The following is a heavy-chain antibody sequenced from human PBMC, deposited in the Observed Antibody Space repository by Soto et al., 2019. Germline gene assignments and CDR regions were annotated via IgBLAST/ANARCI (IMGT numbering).Heavy chain of an antibody. V-gene: IGHV4-39*01. CDR3: AREDRTNGYNYDY. J-gene: IGHJ4*02. CDR2: IYYIGNT. Sequence: SSETLSLTCSVSGGSISSSNYYWAWIRQPPGKGLEWIGSIYYIGNTYYNPSLKSRVTMSVDTSKNQFSLKVTSVTAADTAIYYCAREDRTNGYNYDYWGQGTLVTVSS. D-gene: IGHD1-1*01. CDR1: GGSISSSNYY.